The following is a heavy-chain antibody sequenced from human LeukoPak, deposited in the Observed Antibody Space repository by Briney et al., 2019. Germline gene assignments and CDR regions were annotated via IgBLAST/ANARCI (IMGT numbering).Heavy chain of an antibody. CDR2: IYHSGST. D-gene: IGHD2-15*01. CDR1: GGSISSSNW. CDR3: ARGTRNLIRGRPNWFDP. V-gene: IGHV4-4*02. Sequence: SETLSLTCAVSGGSISSSNWWSWVRQPPGKGLEWIGEIYHSGSTNYNPSLKGRVTISVDKSKNQFSLKLSSVTAADTAVYYCARGTRNLIRGRPNWFDPWGQGTLVTVSS. J-gene: IGHJ5*02.